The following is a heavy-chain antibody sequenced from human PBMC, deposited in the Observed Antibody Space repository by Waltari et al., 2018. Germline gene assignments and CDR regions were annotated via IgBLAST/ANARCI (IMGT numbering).Heavy chain of an antibody. D-gene: IGHD6-6*01. V-gene: IGHV4-38-2*01. CDR2: IYHSGST. CDR3: ARHPEQLVGYWYFDL. J-gene: IGHJ2*01. Sequence: QVQLQESGPGLVKPSETLSLTCDVSGYSISSGYYWGWIRQPPGQGLEWIGSIYHSGSTYQNPSLKSLLTISLGTSKNQFSLKLSSVTAADTAVFYCARHPEQLVGYWYFDLWGRGTLVTVSS. CDR1: GYSISSGYY.